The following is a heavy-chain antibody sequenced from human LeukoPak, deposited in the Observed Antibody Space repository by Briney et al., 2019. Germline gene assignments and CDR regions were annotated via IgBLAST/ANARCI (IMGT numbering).Heavy chain of an antibody. J-gene: IGHJ4*02. D-gene: IGHD5/OR15-5a*01. CDR2: INHSGST. V-gene: IGHV4-34*01. Sequence: SETLSLTCAVYGGSFSGYYWSWIRQPPGKGLEWIGEINHSGSTNYNPSLKSRVTISVDTSKNQFSLKLGSVTAADTAVYYCASSRPYSVRHDYWGQGTLVTVSS. CDR1: GGSFSGYY. CDR3: ASSRPYSVRHDY.